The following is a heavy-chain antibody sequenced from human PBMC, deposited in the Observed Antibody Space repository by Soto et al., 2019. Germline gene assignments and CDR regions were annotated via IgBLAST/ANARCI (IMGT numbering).Heavy chain of an antibody. V-gene: IGHV3-48*03. CDR3: ARGYTGGWSRGGYFDY. CDR1: GFTFSSYD. Sequence: GSLRLSFVASGFTFSSYDMNWVRQAPGKGPEWVSHISGSGTTIYYADSVRGRFTISRDNAKNSLYLQMNSLRAEDRAIYYCARGYTGGWSRGGYFDYWGQEPWSPSPQ. D-gene: IGHD6-19*01. J-gene: IGHJ4*01. CDR2: ISGSGTTI.